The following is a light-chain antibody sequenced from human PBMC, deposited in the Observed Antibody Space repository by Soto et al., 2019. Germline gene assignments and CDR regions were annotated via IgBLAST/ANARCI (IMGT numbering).Light chain of an antibody. J-gene: IGKJ2*01. CDR3: LEDYVYPYT. V-gene: IGKV1-6*01. Sequence: AIQLTQSPSSLSASVGDSVTITCRASQGIRTDLGWYQQRPGKAPKLLIYGSSTLQSGVPSRFSGSGSGTDFNLTISKLKPEDFENSYCLEDYVYPYTFGQGT. CDR1: QGIRTD. CDR2: GSS.